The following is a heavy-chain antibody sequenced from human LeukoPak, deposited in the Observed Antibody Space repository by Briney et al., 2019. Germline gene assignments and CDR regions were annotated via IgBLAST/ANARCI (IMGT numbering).Heavy chain of an antibody. D-gene: IGHD3-3*01. J-gene: IGHJ4*02. V-gene: IGHV1-18*01. CDR3: ARETASGYLGFDF. Sequence: ASVKVSCKPSGYTFSSYGITWVRQAPEQGCEWVGWISAHGHTKLARNLQTRVTVTIDTSTTTAYMELRSLSSDDTAVYFCARETASGYLGFDFWGQGTLITVSS. CDR2: ISAHGHT. CDR1: GYTFSSYG.